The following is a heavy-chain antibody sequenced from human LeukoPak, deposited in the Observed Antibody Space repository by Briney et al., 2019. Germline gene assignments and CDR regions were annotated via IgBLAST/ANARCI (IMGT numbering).Heavy chain of an antibody. J-gene: IGHJ6*03. CDR2: IYSGGST. Sequence: PGGSLRLSCAASGFTVSSNYMSWVRQAPGKGLDWVSIIYSGGSTYYADYVKGRFTIYRDNSKNTLYIQINSLRAEDRAVYYCARVEYSSSSKVYYYYMDVWGKGTTVTVSS. D-gene: IGHD6-6*01. CDR1: GFTVSSNY. CDR3: ARVEYSSSSKVYYYYMDV. V-gene: IGHV3-53*01.